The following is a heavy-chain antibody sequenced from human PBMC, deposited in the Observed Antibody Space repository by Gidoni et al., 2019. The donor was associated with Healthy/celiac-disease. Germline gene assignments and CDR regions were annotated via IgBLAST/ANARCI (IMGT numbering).Heavy chain of an antibody. Sequence: QVQLVESGGGVVQPGRSLRLSCAASGFTFSCYGMHWVRQAPGKGLEWVAVISYDGSNKYYADSVKGRFTISRDNSKNTLYLQMNSLRAEDTAVYYCAKEQYSGYDPVPDYWGQGTLVTVSS. CDR3: AKEQYSGYDPVPDY. D-gene: IGHD5-12*01. J-gene: IGHJ4*02. CDR2: ISYDGSNK. CDR1: GFTFSCYG. V-gene: IGHV3-30*18.